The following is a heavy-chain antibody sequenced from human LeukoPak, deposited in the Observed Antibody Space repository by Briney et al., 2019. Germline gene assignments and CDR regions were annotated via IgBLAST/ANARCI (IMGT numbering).Heavy chain of an antibody. D-gene: IGHD3-3*01. CDR1: GGSFSGYY. CDR2: INHSGST. CDR3: ARGYDFWSGYSPNYYYYMDV. Sequence: SETLSLTCAVYGGSFSGYYWSWIRQPPGKGLEWIGEINHSGSTNYNPSLTSRVTISVDTSKNQFSLKLSSVTAADTAVYYCARGYDFWSGYSPNYYYYMDVWGKGTTVTVSS. J-gene: IGHJ6*03. V-gene: IGHV4-34*01.